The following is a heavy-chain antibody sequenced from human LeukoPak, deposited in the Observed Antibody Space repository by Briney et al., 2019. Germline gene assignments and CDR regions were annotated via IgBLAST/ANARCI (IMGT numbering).Heavy chain of an antibody. V-gene: IGHV5-51*01. J-gene: IGHJ4*02. Sequence: GASLQTSCKGSGYGFTSYWIGWVRQMPAKGLEGMGIIYPGDSDTRYSPSFQGQVTISADKSISTAYLQWSSLKASDTAMYYCARSCHDSSGYYYQDYWGQGTLVTVSS. CDR2: IYPGDSDT. CDR1: GYGFTSYW. CDR3: ARSCHDSSGYYYQDY. D-gene: IGHD3-22*01.